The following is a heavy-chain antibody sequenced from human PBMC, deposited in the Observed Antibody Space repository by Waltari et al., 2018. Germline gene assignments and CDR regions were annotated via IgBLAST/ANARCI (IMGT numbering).Heavy chain of an antibody. V-gene: IGHV3-21*01. Sequence: EVQLVESGGGLVKPGGSLRLSCAASGFTFSSYSINWVRQAPGKGLEWVSSISSSISYIYYADSVKGRFTISRDNAKNSLYLQMNSLRAEDTAVYYCATQGDSYYYGMDVWGQGTTVTVSS. D-gene: IGHD1-26*01. CDR2: ISSSISYI. CDR1: GFTFSSYS. CDR3: ATQGDSYYYGMDV. J-gene: IGHJ6*02.